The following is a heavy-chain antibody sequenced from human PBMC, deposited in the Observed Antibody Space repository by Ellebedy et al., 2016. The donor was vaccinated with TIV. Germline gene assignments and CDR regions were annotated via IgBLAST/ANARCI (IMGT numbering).Heavy chain of an antibody. CDR2: ISTGTGRSTI. Sequence: GESLKISCAASGFTLSYYTLNWVRQAPGKGLEWLAYISTGTGRSTIYYADSVKGRFTISRDNSKNTLYMQMNSLRAEDTAVYYCARDSSGSYYGIDFWGQGTLVTVFS. D-gene: IGHD1-26*01. CDR1: GFTLSYYT. J-gene: IGHJ4*02. V-gene: IGHV3-48*01. CDR3: ARDSSGSYYGIDF.